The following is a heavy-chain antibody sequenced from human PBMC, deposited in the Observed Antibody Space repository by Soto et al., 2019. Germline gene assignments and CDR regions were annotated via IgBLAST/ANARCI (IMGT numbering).Heavy chain of an antibody. CDR3: ASSRLYDILTGSYMDV. CDR1: GGSFSGYD. CDR2: INHSGST. Sequence: PSGTLALTCAVYGGSFSGYDWSWIRQTPGKGLEWIGEINHSGSTNYNPSLKSRVTISVDTSKNQFSLKLSSVTAADTAVYYCASSRLYDILTGSYMDVWGKGTTVTVSS. J-gene: IGHJ6*03. V-gene: IGHV4-34*01. D-gene: IGHD3-9*01.